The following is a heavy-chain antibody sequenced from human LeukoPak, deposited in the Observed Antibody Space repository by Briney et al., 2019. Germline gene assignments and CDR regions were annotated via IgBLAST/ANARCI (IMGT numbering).Heavy chain of an antibody. V-gene: IGHV1-18*04. CDR3: AREPTGYEAFDI. Sequence: LWASVKVSCKASGYTFTGYYIHWVRQAPGQGLEWMGWISAYNGNTNYAQKLQGRVTMTTDTSTSTAYMELRSLRSDDTAVYYCAREPTGYEAFDIWGQGTMVTVSS. D-gene: IGHD3-9*01. CDR2: ISAYNGNT. CDR1: GYTFTGYY. J-gene: IGHJ3*02.